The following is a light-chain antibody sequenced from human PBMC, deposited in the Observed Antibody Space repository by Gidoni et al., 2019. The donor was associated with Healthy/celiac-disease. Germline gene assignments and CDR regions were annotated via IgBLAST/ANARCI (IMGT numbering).Light chain of an antibody. CDR2: KVS. V-gene: IGKV2-30*01. CDR3: MQGTHWPLWT. J-gene: IGKJ1*01. Sequence: DVVMTQSPLSLPVTLGQPASIPCWSSQSLVYSDGNTYLNWFQQRPGQSPRRLIYKVSNRDSGVPDRFSGSGSGTDFTLKISRVEAEDVGVYYCMQGTHWPLWTFGQGTKVEIK. CDR1: QSLVYSDGNTY.